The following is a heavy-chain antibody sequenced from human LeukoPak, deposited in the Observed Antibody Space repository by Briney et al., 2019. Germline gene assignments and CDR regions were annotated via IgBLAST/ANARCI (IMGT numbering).Heavy chain of an antibody. V-gene: IGHV3-11*01. CDR3: APYCSGDSCYGPWFYH. CDR1: GFIFSDHY. J-gene: IGHJ5*02. D-gene: IGHD2-15*01. CDR2: ISQSGSIK. Sequence: GGSLRLSCTVSGFIFSDHYMNWIRQAPGKGLEWISYISQSGSIKYYADSVKGRFTISRDNTKNSLFLQMNSLRADDTAVYFCAPYCSGDSCYGPWFYHWGQGTLVSVSS.